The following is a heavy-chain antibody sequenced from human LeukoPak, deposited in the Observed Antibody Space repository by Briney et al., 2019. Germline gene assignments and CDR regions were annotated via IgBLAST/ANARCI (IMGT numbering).Heavy chain of an antibody. Sequence: PGGSLRLSCAASGFTFSSYGMHWVRQAPGKGLEWVAVISYDGSNKYYADSVKGRFTISRDNSKNTLYLQMNSLRAEDTAVYYCAFGGDFDYWGQGTLVTVSS. CDR1: GFTFSSYG. D-gene: IGHD3-10*01. CDR2: ISYDGSNK. J-gene: IGHJ4*02. V-gene: IGHV3-30*03. CDR3: AFGGDFDY.